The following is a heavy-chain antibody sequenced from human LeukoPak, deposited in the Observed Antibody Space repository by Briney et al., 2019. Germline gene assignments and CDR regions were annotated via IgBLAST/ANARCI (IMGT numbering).Heavy chain of an antibody. D-gene: IGHD3-16*01. Sequence: PGGSLRLSCAASGFTFSSYWMSWVRQAPGKGLECVANIKQDGSEKYYVDSVKGRFTISRDNAKNSLYLQMNSLRAEDTAVYCCARDSVITFGGVFLGVFHVYCGQRTQVSASS. J-gene: IGHJ4*02. CDR2: IKQDGSEK. V-gene: IGHV3-7*01. CDR1: GFTFSSYW. CDR3: ARDSVITFGGVFLGVFHVY.